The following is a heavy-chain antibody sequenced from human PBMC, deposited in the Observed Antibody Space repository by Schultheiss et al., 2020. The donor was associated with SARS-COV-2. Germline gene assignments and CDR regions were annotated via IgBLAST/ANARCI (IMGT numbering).Heavy chain of an antibody. D-gene: IGHD5-24*01. CDR3: VKEGDEMGTS. V-gene: IGHV3-7*03. Sequence: GGSLRLSCAVSGFTFSTYWMTWVRQAPGKGLQWVANIKQDGSVQHYVDSVRGRFIISRDNAKNSLDLQMNSLRVDDTAVYYCVKEGDEMGTSWGQGTLVTVSS. CDR2: IKQDGSVQ. CDR1: GFTFSTYW. J-gene: IGHJ4*02.